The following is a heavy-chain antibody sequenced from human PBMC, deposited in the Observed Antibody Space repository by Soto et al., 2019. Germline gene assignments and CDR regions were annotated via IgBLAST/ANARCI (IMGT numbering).Heavy chain of an antibody. Sequence: SETLSLTCTVSGGSISTYYWNWVRQPPGKGLEWIGYLYYGGSTNYNPSLESRVTISLDTSKNQISLKLSSVTAADTAVYYCARGRDDYNGWYVDLWGRGSLVTVSS. V-gene: IGHV4-59*01. CDR2: LYYGGST. CDR3: ARGRDDYNGWYVDL. J-gene: IGHJ2*01. CDR1: GGSISTYY. D-gene: IGHD4-4*01.